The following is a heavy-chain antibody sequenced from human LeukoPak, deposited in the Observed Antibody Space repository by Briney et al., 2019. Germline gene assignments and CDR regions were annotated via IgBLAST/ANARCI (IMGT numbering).Heavy chain of an antibody. J-gene: IGHJ4*02. D-gene: IGHD3-22*01. CDR3: ARQYYYDSSSLDY. V-gene: IGHV1-18*01. CDR2: ISAYNGNT. Sequence: ASVKVSCKASGYTFTSYGISWVRQAPGQGLEWMGWISAYNGNTNYAQKFQGRVTMTRDTSISTAYMELSRLRSDDTAVYYCARQYYYDSSSLDYWGQGTLVTVSS. CDR1: GYTFTSYG.